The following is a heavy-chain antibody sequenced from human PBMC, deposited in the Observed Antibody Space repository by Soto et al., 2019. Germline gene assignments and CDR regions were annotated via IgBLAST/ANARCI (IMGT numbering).Heavy chain of an antibody. D-gene: IGHD5-12*01. CDR1: GFTFSSYT. Sequence: EVQLVESGGGLVKPGGSLRLSCAASGFTFSSYTMNWVRQAPGKGLEWVSSISGTDRSIYDADSGKGRFTNPRDNSKNSLYLQMHSLRAEDTAVYYCERIVATMYYYYYGMDVWGQGTTVTASS. V-gene: IGHV3-21*01. CDR3: ERIVATMYYYYYGMDV. J-gene: IGHJ6*02. CDR2: ISGTDRSI.